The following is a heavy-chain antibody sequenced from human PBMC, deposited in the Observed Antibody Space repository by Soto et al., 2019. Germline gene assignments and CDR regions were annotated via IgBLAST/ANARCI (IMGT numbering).Heavy chain of an antibody. CDR3: ARIQRDTAFGHFDY. CDR2: IFYSGRT. Sequence: SETLALTCTVSGGSISRGDYYWSWIRQPPGEGLEWIGYIFYSGRTDYNPSLKSRVSISVDTSKNQFSLELTSVTAADTAVYYCARIQRDTAFGHFDYWGRGTLVTVSS. V-gene: IGHV4-30-4*01. CDR1: GGSISRGDYY. D-gene: IGHD5-18*01. J-gene: IGHJ4*02.